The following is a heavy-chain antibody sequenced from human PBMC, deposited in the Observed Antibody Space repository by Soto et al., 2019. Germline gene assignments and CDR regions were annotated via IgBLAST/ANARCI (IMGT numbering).Heavy chain of an antibody. Sequence: QVQLQESGPGLVKPSQTLSLTCTVSGGSISSGDYYWSWIRQPPGKGLEWIGYIYYSGSTYYNPSVESRVTISVDTSKNQFSLTLSSVTAADTAVYYCARVADCSGGRCYFSVDYWGQGPLVTVSS. CDR1: GGSISSGDYY. CDR3: ARVADCSGGRCYFSVDY. CDR2: IYYSGST. D-gene: IGHD2-15*01. V-gene: IGHV4-30-4*01. J-gene: IGHJ4*02.